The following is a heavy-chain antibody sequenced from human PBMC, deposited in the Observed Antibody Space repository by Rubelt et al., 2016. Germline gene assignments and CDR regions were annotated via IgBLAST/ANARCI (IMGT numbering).Heavy chain of an antibody. CDR3: ARSCDYFDY. J-gene: IGHJ4*02. Sequence: GLEWVSCISGSGTPMYYADSVKGRFTISRDNAKNSLYLQMNSLRVEDTAIYYCARSCDYFDYWGQGTLVPVSS. CDR2: ISGSGTPM. V-gene: IGHV3-11*01.